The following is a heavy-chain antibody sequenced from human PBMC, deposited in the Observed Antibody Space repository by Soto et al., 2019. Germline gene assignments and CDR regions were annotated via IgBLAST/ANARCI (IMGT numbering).Heavy chain of an antibody. Sequence: EVQLVESGGGLVQPGGSLRLSCAASGFTFSSYEMNWVRQAPGKGLEWVSYISSSGSTIYYADSVKGRFTISRDNAKNSLYPQMNSLRAEDTAVYYCARDERITMVRGVMLYYYYGMDVWGQGTTVTVSS. J-gene: IGHJ6*02. D-gene: IGHD3-10*01. CDR2: ISSSGSTI. V-gene: IGHV3-48*03. CDR3: ARDERITMVRGVMLYYYYGMDV. CDR1: GFTFSSYE.